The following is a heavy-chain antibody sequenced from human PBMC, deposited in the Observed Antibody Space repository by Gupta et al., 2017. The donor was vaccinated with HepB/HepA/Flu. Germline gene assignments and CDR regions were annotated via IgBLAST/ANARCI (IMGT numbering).Heavy chain of an antibody. CDR1: RFTFDDYA. CDR2: ISWNSGSI. Sequence: VQLVESGGGLIQPGRSLRLSCAASRFTFDDYAMHWVRKAPGKGLEWVSGISWNSGSIGYEDSGKGRFTISRDNAKNALYLQMNSMRDEATALYYCAKDHYDESQGAFDIWGQGTMVTVSS. D-gene: IGHD3-3*01. J-gene: IGHJ3*02. V-gene: IGHV3-9*01. CDR3: AKDHYDESQGAFDI.